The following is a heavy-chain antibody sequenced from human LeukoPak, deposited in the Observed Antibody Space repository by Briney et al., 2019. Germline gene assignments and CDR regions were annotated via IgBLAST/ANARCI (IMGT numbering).Heavy chain of an antibody. CDR1: GGSISSYY. CDR2: IYYSGST. Sequence: PSETLSLTCTVSGGSISSYYWGWIRQPPGKGLEWIGSIYYSGSTYYNPSLKSRVTISVDTSKNQFSLKLSSVTAADTAVYYCAREIAGLIDYWGQGTLVTVSS. D-gene: IGHD3-9*01. CDR3: AREIAGLIDY. V-gene: IGHV4-39*07. J-gene: IGHJ4*02.